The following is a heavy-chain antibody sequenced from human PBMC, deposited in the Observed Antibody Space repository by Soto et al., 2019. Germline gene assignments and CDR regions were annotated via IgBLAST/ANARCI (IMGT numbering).Heavy chain of an antibody. Sequence: QVQLVQSGAEVKKPGASVKVSCETSGYTFTTYYMHWVRRAPGQGLEWMGMINPSGGSTSYAQKFQGRVTMTRDTSTRTIYMELSSLRRDDTAIYYCARRAYNSANMDVWGQGTTVTVSS. D-gene: IGHD1-1*01. V-gene: IGHV1-46*01. CDR2: INPSGGST. J-gene: IGHJ6*02. CDR3: ARRAYNSANMDV. CDR1: GYTFTTYY.